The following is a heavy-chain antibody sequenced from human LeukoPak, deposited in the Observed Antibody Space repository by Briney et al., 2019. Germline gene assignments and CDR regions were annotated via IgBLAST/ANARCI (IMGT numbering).Heavy chain of an antibody. Sequence: SETLSLTCTVSGGSISSYYWSWIRQPAGKGLEWIGRIYTSGSTNYNPSLKSRVTMSVDTSKNQFSLKLSSVTAADTAVYYCARGGRIAARQVGYYYYYYMDAWGKGTTVTVSS. V-gene: IGHV4-4*07. D-gene: IGHD6-6*01. CDR1: GGSISSYY. J-gene: IGHJ6*03. CDR2: IYTSGST. CDR3: ARGGRIAARQVGYYYYYYMDA.